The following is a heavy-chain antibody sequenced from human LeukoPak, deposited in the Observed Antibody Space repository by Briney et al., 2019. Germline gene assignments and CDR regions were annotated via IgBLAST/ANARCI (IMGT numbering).Heavy chain of an antibody. J-gene: IGHJ4*02. CDR3: ARSYSSGWYDLDY. CDR1: GYTFTNYD. V-gene: IGHV1-8*01. Sequence: ASVKVSCKASGYTFTNYDINWVRQATGQGLEWMGWMNPNSANTGYAQKFQGRVTMTRNTAISTAYMELSRLKSEDTAVYYGARSYSSGWYDLDYWGQGTLVTVSS. CDR2: MNPNSANT. D-gene: IGHD6-19*01.